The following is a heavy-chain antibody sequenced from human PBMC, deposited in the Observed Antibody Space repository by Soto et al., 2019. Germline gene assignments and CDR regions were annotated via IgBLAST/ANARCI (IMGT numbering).Heavy chain of an antibody. J-gene: IGHJ6*02. Sequence: EVQLVESGGGLVQPGRSLRLSCAASGFRFADYGIHWVRQVPGQGLEWVTGIGYYSGRIGYADSVKGRFTISRDNAKNYVYMQMNSQRAEDTALYSCAQSMGGAANGMDVWGQGTPVTVSS. CDR1: GFRFADYG. D-gene: IGHD1-26*01. CDR2: IGYYSGRI. V-gene: IGHV3-9*01. CDR3: AQSMGGAANGMDV.